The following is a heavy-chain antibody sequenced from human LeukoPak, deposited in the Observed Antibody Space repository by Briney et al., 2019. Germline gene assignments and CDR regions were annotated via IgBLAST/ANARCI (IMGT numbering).Heavy chain of an antibody. CDR3: AKDRAGGYSGHKTGGYFDY. J-gene: IGHJ4*02. CDR2: ISYDGSNK. V-gene: IGHV3-30*18. D-gene: IGHD5-12*01. Sequence: PGRSLRLSCAASGFTFSSYGMHWVRQAPGKGLEWVAVISYDGSNKYYADPVKGRLTISRDNSKNTLYLQMNSLRAEDTAVYYCAKDRAGGYSGHKTGGYFDYWGQGTLVTVSS. CDR1: GFTFSSYG.